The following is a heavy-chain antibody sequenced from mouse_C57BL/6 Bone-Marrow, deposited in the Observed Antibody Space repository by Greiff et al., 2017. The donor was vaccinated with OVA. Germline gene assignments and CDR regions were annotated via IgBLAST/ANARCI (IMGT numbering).Heavy chain of an antibody. D-gene: IGHD2-5*01. CDR3: ARTLYYSNYLYWYFDV. CDR1: GYTFTSYG. V-gene: IGHV1-81*01. Sequence: VKLQESGAELARPGASVKLSCKASGYTFTSYGISWVKQRTGQGLEWIGEIYPRSGNTYYNEKFKGKATLTADKSSSTAYMELRSLTSEDSAVYFCARTLYYSNYLYWYFDVWGTGTTVTVSS. J-gene: IGHJ1*03. CDR2: IYPRSGNT.